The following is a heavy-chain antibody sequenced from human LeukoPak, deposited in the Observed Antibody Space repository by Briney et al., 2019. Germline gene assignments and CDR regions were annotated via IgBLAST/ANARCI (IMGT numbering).Heavy chain of an antibody. Sequence: GGSLRLSCTASGFSFSDYYISWIRQAPGKGLEWVSSISSSSSYIYYADSVKGRFTISRDNAKNSLYLQMNSLRAEDTAVYYCARLLWFGELLTGSAFDIWGQGTMVTVSS. J-gene: IGHJ3*02. CDR2: ISSSSSYI. CDR1: GFSFSDYY. D-gene: IGHD3-10*01. V-gene: IGHV3-11*06. CDR3: ARLLWFGELLTGSAFDI.